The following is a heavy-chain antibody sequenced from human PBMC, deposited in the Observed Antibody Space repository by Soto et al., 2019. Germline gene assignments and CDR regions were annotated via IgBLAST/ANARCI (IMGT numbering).Heavy chain of an antibody. CDR3: AGHYSRSWVCNY. CDR1: GVSITSGGHY. Sequence: PSETLSLTCTVSGVSITSGGHYWSWIRQRPGKGLEWIGIIYYSGSTSYHPSLKSRATISLDTSKNQFSLKLSSVTAADTAVYYCAGHYSRSWVCNYWGQGTLVTVSS. CDR2: IYYSGST. J-gene: IGHJ4*02. D-gene: IGHD6-6*01. V-gene: IGHV4-31*03.